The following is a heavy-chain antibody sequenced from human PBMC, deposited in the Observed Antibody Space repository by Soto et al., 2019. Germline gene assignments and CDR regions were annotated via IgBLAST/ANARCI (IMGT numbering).Heavy chain of an antibody. Sequence: GESLKISCKGSGYTFTTSWIAWVRQMPGKGLEWMGIIYPSDSDTRYSPSFQGQVTLSADKSISTACLQWSSLKASDTAMYYCARVNYNAYGMGVWGQGTAVTVSS. J-gene: IGHJ6*02. CDR2: IYPSDSDT. D-gene: IGHD3-10*01. V-gene: IGHV5-51*01. CDR3: ARVNYNAYGMGV. CDR1: GYTFTTSW.